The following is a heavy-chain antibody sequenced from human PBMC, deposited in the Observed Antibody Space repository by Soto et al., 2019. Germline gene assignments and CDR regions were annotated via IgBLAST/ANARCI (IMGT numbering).Heavy chain of an antibody. V-gene: IGHV1-69*12. CDR1: GGTFSSYA. J-gene: IGHJ6*02. D-gene: IGHD6-6*01. CDR2: IIPIFGTA. Sequence: QVQLVQSGAEVKKPGSSVKVSCKASGGTFSSYAISWVRQAPGQGLEWMGGIIPIFGTANYAQKFQGRVTLTADESTRTAYMELSSLRSEATAVYYCVTHVPHASSSSVYYGMDVWGQGTTVTVSS. CDR3: VTHVPHASSSSVYYGMDV.